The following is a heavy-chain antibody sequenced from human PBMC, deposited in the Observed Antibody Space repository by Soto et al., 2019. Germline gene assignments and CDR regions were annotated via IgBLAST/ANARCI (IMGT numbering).Heavy chain of an antibody. Sequence: SETLSLTCTVSGGSISSYYWSWIRQPPGKGLEWIGYIYYSGSTNYNPSLKSRVTISVDTYKNQFSLKLSSVTAADTAVYYCARMTYCYGSGSDTDFDYWGQGTLVTVSS. CDR1: GGSISSYY. J-gene: IGHJ4*02. V-gene: IGHV4-59*01. D-gene: IGHD3-10*01. CDR3: ARMTYCYGSGSDTDFDY. CDR2: IYYSGST.